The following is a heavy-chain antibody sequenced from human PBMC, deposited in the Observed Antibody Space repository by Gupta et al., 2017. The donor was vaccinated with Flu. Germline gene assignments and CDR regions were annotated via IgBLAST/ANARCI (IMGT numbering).Heavy chain of an antibody. J-gene: IGHJ4*02. CDR1: GFTFSTPY. V-gene: IGHV3-74*03. CDR3: ATVTSGC. Sequence: EMQLVESGGGLVQPGGSLRLSCAALGFTFSTPYLPWVRQAPGKGLAWVSRINPDGSSTTYAESVKGRFTISRDNAKNTLYLQMNSLGDDDTAVYYFATVTSGCWGQLTLVTVSS. CDR2: INPDGSST. D-gene: IGHD4-17*01.